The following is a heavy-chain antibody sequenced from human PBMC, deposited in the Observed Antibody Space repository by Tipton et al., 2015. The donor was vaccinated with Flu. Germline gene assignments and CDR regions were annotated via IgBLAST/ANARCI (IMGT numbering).Heavy chain of an antibody. CDR3: ASLGPDCRNGICYTRGAFDM. J-gene: IGHJ3*02. D-gene: IGHD2-8*01. CDR1: GYSFSTSW. V-gene: IGHV5-51*01. CDR2: LYPDDSDT. Sequence: VQLVQSGAEVKKPGESLKISCKGSGYSFSTSWIGWVRQMPGKGLEWMAILYPDDSDTRYNPSFQGLVTISVDKSISTAFLQWSSLKASDTAMYYCASLGPDCRNGICYTRGAFDMWGQGTMVTVSS.